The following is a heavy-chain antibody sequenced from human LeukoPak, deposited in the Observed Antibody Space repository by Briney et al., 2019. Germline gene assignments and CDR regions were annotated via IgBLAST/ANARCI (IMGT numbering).Heavy chain of an antibody. CDR3: ARDFPGYCSSTSCYGPNWFDP. Sequence: PSQTLSLTCTVSGGSISSGSYYWSWIRQPAGKGLEWIGRIYTSGSTNYNPSLKSRVPMSVDTSKNQFSLKLSSVTAADTAVYYCARDFPGYCSSTSCYGPNWFDPWGQGTLVTVSS. CDR2: IYTSGST. CDR1: GGSISSGSYY. V-gene: IGHV4-61*02. D-gene: IGHD2-2*01. J-gene: IGHJ5*02.